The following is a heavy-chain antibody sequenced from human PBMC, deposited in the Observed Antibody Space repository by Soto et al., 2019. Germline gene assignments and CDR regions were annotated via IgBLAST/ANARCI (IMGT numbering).Heavy chain of an antibody. CDR3: ARGVYTVGTPIDL. D-gene: IGHD4-17*01. J-gene: IGHJ5*02. CDR2: ISGNNANI. Sequence: EVQLVESGGGLVQPGGSLRLSCVASGFTFSAYSMNWVRQAPGKGPEWLSCISGNNANIYYADTVRGRFTITRDNAKSSLFLQMDSLRDEDTAVYYCARGVYTVGTPIDLWGQGTLVTVSS. V-gene: IGHV3-48*02. CDR1: GFTFSAYS.